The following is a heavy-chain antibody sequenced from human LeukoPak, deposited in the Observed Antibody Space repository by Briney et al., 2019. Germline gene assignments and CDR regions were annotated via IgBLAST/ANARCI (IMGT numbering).Heavy chain of an antibody. CDR3: AKDRARMTMLRGVIYSVFDY. D-gene: IGHD3-10*01. J-gene: IGHJ4*02. Sequence: GRSLRLSCAASGFTFDDYAMHWVRQVPGKGLEWVSGISWNSGSIDYADSVKGRFTISRDNAKNSLYLQMNSLRAEDTALYYCAKDRARMTMLRGVIYSVFDYWGQGTLVTVSS. CDR1: GFTFDDYA. V-gene: IGHV3-9*01. CDR2: ISWNSGSI.